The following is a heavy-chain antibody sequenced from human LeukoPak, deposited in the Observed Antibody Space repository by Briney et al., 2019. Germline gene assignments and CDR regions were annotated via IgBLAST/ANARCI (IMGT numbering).Heavy chain of an antibody. D-gene: IGHD5-18*01. CDR2: ISSSGSTI. CDR1: GFTFSSYE. J-gene: IGHJ4*02. Sequence: HPGGSLRLSCAASGFTFSSYEMNWVRQAPGKGLEWVSYISSSGSTIYYADSVKGRFTISRDNAKNSLYLQMNSLRAEDTAVYYCAREVDTAIDYWGQGTLVTVSS. CDR3: AREVDTAIDY. V-gene: IGHV3-48*03.